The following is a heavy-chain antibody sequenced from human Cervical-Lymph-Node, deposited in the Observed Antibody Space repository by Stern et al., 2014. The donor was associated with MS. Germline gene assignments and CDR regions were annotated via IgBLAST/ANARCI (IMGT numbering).Heavy chain of an antibody. CDR2: IWDDGSNK. V-gene: IGHV3-33*01. CDR1: GFTFSSYG. J-gene: IGHJ6*02. Sequence: VQLVESGGGVVQPGRSLRLSCAASGFTFSSYGMHWVRQAPGKGLEGVAVIWDDGSNKYYADAVNGRFTISRDNSKNTLYLQMNSLRAEDTAVYYCARSSSPSPYYYYGMDVWGQGTTVTVSS. D-gene: IGHD6-13*01. CDR3: ARSSSPSPYYYYGMDV.